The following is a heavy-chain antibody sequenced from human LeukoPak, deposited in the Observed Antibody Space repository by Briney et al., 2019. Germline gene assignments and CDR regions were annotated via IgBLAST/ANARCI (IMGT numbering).Heavy chain of an antibody. V-gene: IGHV3-30-3*01. D-gene: IGHD1-26*01. CDR2: ISYDGSNK. CDR3: ARGGVSDY. Sequence: GGSLRLSCAASGFTFSSYAMHWVRQAPGKGLEWVAVISYDGSNKYYADSVKGRFTISRGNSKNTLYLQMNSLRAEDTAVYYCARGGVSDYWGQGTLVTVSS. CDR1: GFTFSSYA. J-gene: IGHJ4*02.